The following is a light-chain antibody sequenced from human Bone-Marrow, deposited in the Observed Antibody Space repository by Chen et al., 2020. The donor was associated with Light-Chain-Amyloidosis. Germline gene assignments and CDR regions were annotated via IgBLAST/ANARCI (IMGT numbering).Light chain of an antibody. CDR2: GSS. V-gene: IGKV3-20*01. Sequence: IVWTQSRGTLSLSTGEGANLSCRASQTISSNYLPWYQQKFGQAPRLLIYGSSSRATGIPDRFTGSGSGTDFTLTINRLESEDFAMYYCQQYGTSPLTFGGGTKVEIK. J-gene: IGKJ4*01. CDR1: QTISSNY. CDR3: QQYGTSPLT.